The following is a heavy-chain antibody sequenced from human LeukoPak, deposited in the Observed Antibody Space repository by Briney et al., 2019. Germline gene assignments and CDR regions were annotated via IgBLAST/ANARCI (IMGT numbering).Heavy chain of an antibody. CDR2: ISSGATTT. J-gene: IGHJ4*02. CDR3: ARVSLGSSWYSFFDY. D-gene: IGHD6-13*01. CDR1: GFTLTSDS. Sequence: PGGSLRLSCAASGFTLTSDSMNWVRQAPGKGLEWISYISSGATTTYYADSVKGRFTISRDNAKNSLYLQMNSLRAEDTAVYYCARVSLGSSWYSFFDYWGQGTLVTVSS. V-gene: IGHV3-48*04.